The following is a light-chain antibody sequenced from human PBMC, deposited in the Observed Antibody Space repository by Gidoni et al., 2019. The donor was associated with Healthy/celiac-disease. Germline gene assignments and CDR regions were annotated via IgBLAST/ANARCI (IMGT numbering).Light chain of an antibody. CDR2: RDS. V-gene: IGLV3-9*01. CDR1: NIGSKN. J-gene: IGLJ2*01. Sequence: TCGGNNIGSKNVHWYQQKPGQAPVLVIYRDSNRPSGIPERFSGSNSGNTATLTISRAQAGDEADYYCQVWDSSTAGVFGGGTKLTVL. CDR3: QVWDSSTAGV.